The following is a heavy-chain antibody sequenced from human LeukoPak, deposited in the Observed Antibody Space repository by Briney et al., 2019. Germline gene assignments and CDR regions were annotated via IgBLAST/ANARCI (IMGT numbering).Heavy chain of an antibody. D-gene: IGHD2-2*01. CDR2: TIPIFGTA. CDR3: ARVPPHCSSTSCYSHKYFQH. CDR1: GGTFSSYA. V-gene: IGHV1-69*13. Sequence: ASVKVSCKASGGTFSSYAISWVRQAPGQGLEWMGGTIPIFGTANYAQKFQGRVTITADESTSTAYMELSSLRSEDTAVYYCARVPPHCSSTSCYSHKYFQHWGQGTLVTVSS. J-gene: IGHJ1*01.